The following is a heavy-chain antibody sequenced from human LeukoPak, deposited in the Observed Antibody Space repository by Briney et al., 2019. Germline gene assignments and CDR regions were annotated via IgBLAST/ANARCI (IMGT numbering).Heavy chain of an antibody. J-gene: IGHJ4*02. D-gene: IGHD3-22*01. V-gene: IGHV1-8*01. CDR1: GYTFTSYD. CDR2: MNPNSGNT. CDR3: AKISRDSSGYPY. Sequence: ASVKVSCNASGYTFTSYDINWVRQATGQGLEWMGWMNPNSGNTGYAQKFQGRVTMTRNTSISTAYMELSNLRSEDTAVYFCAKISRDSSGYPYWGQGTLVTVSS.